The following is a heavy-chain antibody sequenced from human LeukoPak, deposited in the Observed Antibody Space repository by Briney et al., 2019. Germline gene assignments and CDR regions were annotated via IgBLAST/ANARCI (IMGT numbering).Heavy chain of an antibody. CDR3: AREREETYGSGSYIFDH. J-gene: IGHJ4*02. D-gene: IGHD3-10*01. V-gene: IGHV1-18*01. Sequence: ASVKVSCKASGYTFTSYAFSWVRQAPGEGLEWMGWINTNNGNTNYVKRLQGRVTMTTDTSTSTAYMELRSLRSDDTAVYYCAREREETYGSGSYIFDHWGQGTLVTVSS. CDR1: GYTFTSYA. CDR2: INTNNGNT.